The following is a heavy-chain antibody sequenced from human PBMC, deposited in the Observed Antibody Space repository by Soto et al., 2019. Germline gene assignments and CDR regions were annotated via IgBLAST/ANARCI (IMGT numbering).Heavy chain of an antibody. CDR2: ISYDGSNK. J-gene: IGHJ4*02. V-gene: IGHV3-30-3*01. Sequence: GGSLRLSCAASGFTFSSYARHWVRQAPGKGLEWVAVISYDGSNKYYADSVKGRFTISRDNSKNTLYLQMNSLRAEDTAVYYCARYSSSLYYFDYWGQGTLVTVSS. D-gene: IGHD6-13*01. CDR1: GFTFSSYA. CDR3: ARYSSSLYYFDY.